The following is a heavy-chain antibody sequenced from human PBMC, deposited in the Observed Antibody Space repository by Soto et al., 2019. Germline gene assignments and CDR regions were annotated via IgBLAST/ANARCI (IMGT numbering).Heavy chain of an antibody. Sequence: QPGGSLRLSCSASGFTFSIYAMHWVRQAPGKGLEYVSSISTNGGSTDYADSVKGRFTISRDNSKNTVYLQMSSLRFEDTAVYYCVKGEYYYDSSGYYPFDYWGQGT. CDR1: GFTFSIYA. D-gene: IGHD3-22*01. J-gene: IGHJ4*02. CDR2: ISTNGGST. V-gene: IGHV3-64D*06. CDR3: VKGEYYYDSSGYYPFDY.